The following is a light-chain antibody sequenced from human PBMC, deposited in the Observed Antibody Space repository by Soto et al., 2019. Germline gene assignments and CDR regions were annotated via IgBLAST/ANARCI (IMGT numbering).Light chain of an antibody. J-gene: IGKJ5*01. CDR1: QPISTW. V-gene: IGKV1-5*01. CDR2: HAS. CDR3: QQYDEHSIT. Sequence: DIQMPPSPSTLSASVGDRLTITCRASQPISTWLAWYQQRPGKATNLLIYHASSLESGVPSRFSGSGSGTEFTLSISSLQPDDFGTYYCQQYDEHSITFGQGTRLEI.